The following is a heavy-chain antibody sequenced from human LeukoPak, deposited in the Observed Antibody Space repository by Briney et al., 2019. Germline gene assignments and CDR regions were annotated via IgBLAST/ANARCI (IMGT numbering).Heavy chain of an antibody. Sequence: ASVKVSCKASGHTFTSYGISWVRQAPGQGLEWMGWISAYNGNTNYAQKLQGRVTMTTDTSTSTAYMELRSLRSDDTAVYYCARDGGYCSGGSCYRARGWFDPWGQGTLVTVSS. CDR1: GHTFTSYG. CDR2: ISAYNGNT. CDR3: ARDGGYCSGGSCYRARGWFDP. D-gene: IGHD2-15*01. V-gene: IGHV1-18*01. J-gene: IGHJ5*02.